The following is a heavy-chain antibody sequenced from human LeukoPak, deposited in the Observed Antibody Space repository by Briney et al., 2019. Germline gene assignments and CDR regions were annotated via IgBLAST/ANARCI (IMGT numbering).Heavy chain of an antibody. CDR1: GFTFSSYA. J-gene: IGHJ5*02. D-gene: IGHD2-21*01. Sequence: PGGSLRLSCAASGFTFSSYAMNWVRQAPGKGLEWVSRISDSGDIPYYADSVKARFTVSRDNANNSLYLHVHGLTAGDTAMYYCARGKYYSAWGQGTLVTVSS. CDR3: ARGKYYSA. V-gene: IGHV3-23*01. CDR2: ISDSGDIP.